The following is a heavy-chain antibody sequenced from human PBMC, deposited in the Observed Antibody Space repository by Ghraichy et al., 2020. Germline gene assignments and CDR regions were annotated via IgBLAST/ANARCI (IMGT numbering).Heavy chain of an antibody. D-gene: IGHD1-1*01. V-gene: IGHV3-7*01. Sequence: GGSLRLSCAASGFTFSAYWMNWVRQAPGKGLEWVANIKDDGSDKYYVDSVKGRFAISRDNAKNSLYLQMNSLRAEDTAVYYCASLNWRMDNFDQWGQGTLVTVS. J-gene: IGHJ4*02. CDR1: GFTFSAYW. CDR3: ASLNWRMDNFDQ. CDR2: IKDDGSDK.